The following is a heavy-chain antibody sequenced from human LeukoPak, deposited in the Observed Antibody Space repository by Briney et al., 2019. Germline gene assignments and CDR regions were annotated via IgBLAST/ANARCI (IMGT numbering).Heavy chain of an antibody. Sequence: GGSLRLSCAASGFTFSSYSMNWVRQAPGKELEWVSSISSSSSYIYYADSVKGRFTISRDNAKNSLYLQMNSLRAEDTAVYYCARDEGSRDYGGNPNAFDIWGQGTMVTVSS. V-gene: IGHV3-21*01. CDR2: ISSSSSYI. CDR3: ARDEGSRDYGGNPNAFDI. D-gene: IGHD4-23*01. CDR1: GFTFSSYS. J-gene: IGHJ3*02.